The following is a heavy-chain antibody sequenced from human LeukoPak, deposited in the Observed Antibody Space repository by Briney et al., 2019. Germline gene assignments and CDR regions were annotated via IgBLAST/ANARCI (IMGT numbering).Heavy chain of an antibody. CDR2: ISGSGGST. CDR1: GFTFSSYA. Sequence: GGSLRLSCAVSGFTFSSYAMSWVRQAPGKGLEWVSAISGSGGSTYYADSAKGRFTISRDNSKNTLYLQMNSLRAEDTAVYYCAKDSLAMIVVVMYFDYWGQGTLVTVSS. J-gene: IGHJ4*02. CDR3: AKDSLAMIVVVMYFDY. V-gene: IGHV3-23*01. D-gene: IGHD3-22*01.